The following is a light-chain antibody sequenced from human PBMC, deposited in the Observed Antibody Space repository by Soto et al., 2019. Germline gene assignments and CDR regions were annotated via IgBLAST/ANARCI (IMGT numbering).Light chain of an antibody. J-gene: IGKJ3*01. CDR3: QQYSSYFFT. V-gene: IGKV1-5*03. CDR1: QSISSW. Sequence: DIQMTQSPSTLSASVGDRVNITCRASQSISSWLAWYQQKPGKAPKLLIYRASDLQTGVPSRCSGSGSGTEFTLTISSLQTDDIATYYCQQYSSYFFTFGPGTKVDVK. CDR2: RAS.